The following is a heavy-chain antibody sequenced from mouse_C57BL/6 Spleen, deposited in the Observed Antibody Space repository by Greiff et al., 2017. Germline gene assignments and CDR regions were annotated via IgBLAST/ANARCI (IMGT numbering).Heavy chain of an antibody. CDR1: GYAFSSYW. Sequence: VQLVESGAELVKPGASVKISCKASGYAFSSYWMNWVKQRPGKGLEWIGQIYPGDGDTNYNGKFKGKATLTADKSSSTAYMQLSSLTSEDSAVYFCAPIYYGSAWFAYWGQGTLVTVSA. D-gene: IGHD2-1*01. V-gene: IGHV1-80*01. CDR2: IYPGDGDT. J-gene: IGHJ3*01. CDR3: APIYYGSAWFAY.